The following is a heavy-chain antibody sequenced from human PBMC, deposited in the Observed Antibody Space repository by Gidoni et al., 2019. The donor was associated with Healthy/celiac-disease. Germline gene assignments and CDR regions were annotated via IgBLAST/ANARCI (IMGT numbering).Heavy chain of an antibody. V-gene: IGHV3-9*01. Sequence: EVQLVESGGGLVQPVRSLRLSCAASGFTFDDYSMHWVRQAPGKGLEWVSCISLNSGSIGYADSVKGRFTISRYNAKNFLYLQMNSLRAEDTALYYCAKDIVATIGPYVAFDILGQGTMVTVSS. D-gene: IGHD5-12*01. J-gene: IGHJ3*02. CDR1: GFTFDDYS. CDR2: ISLNSGSI. CDR3: AKDIVATIGPYVAFDI.